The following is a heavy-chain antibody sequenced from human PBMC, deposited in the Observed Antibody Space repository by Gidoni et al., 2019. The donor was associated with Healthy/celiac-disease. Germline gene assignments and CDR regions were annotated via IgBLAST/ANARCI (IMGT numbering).Heavy chain of an antibody. CDR2: IYYSGST. CDR1: SGGYY. Sequence: SGGYYWSWIPQHPGKGLEWIGYIYYSGSTYYNPSLKSRVTISVDTSKNQFSLKLSSVTAADTAVYYCARDQGSYGRFDYWGQGTLVTVSS. V-gene: IGHV4-31*02. CDR3: ARDQGSYGRFDY. J-gene: IGHJ4*02. D-gene: IGHD5-18*01.